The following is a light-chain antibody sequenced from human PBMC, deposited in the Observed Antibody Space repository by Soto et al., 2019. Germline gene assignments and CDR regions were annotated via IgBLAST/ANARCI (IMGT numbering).Light chain of an antibody. V-gene: IGKV3-20*01. CDR1: QSVTSNY. CDR2: AAS. CDR3: QQYGSSPRT. Sequence: EIVLTQSPGTLSLSPGERATLSCRASQSVTSNYLAWYQLKPGQAPRLLIYAASSRATGTPDRFSGSGSGTDFALTISRLDPEDFAVYFCQQYGSSPRTFGQGTKVDIK. J-gene: IGKJ1*01.